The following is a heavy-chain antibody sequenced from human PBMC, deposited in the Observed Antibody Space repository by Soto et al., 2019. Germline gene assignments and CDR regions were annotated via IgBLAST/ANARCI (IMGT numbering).Heavy chain of an antibody. V-gene: IGHV5-10-1*01. CDR3: ARNIWFGEFRYYGMDV. CDR1: GYSFTSYW. D-gene: IGHD3-10*01. J-gene: IGHJ6*02. CDR2: IDPSDSYT. Sequence: PGESLKISCKGSGYSFTSYWISWVRQMPGKGLEWMGRIDPSDSYTNYSPSFQGHVTISADKSISTAYLQWSSLKASDTAMYYCARNIWFGEFRYYGMDVWGQGTTVTVSS.